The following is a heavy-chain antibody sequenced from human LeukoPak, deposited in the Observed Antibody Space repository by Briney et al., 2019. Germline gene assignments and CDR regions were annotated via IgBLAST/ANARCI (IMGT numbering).Heavy chain of an antibody. V-gene: IGHV3-48*01. J-gene: IGHJ4*02. D-gene: IGHD6-13*01. CDR3: ARDGTAVGINYDY. Sequence: PGGSLRLSCAASGFTFSSYNMNWVRQAPGKGLEWVSYISSSSSTIYYADSVKGRFTISRDNAKNSLYLQMNSLRAEDTAVYYCARDGTAVGINYDYWGQGTLVTVSS. CDR2: ISSSSSTI. CDR1: GFTFSSYN.